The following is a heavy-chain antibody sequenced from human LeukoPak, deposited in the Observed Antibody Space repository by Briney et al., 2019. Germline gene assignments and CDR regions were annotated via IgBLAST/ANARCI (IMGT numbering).Heavy chain of an antibody. CDR1: GFSFSSDG. V-gene: IGHV3-33*01. CDR2: IWYDGSSK. CDR3: ARGFDTTGYHYDYFDY. Sequence: GGSLRLSCAASGFSFSSDGMHWVRQAPGKGLEWVSVIWYDGSSKYYADSVKGRFTISRDNSKNTLYLQMNSLRAEDTAVYYCARGFDTTGYHYDYFDYWGQGTLVTVSS. D-gene: IGHD3-22*01. J-gene: IGHJ4*02.